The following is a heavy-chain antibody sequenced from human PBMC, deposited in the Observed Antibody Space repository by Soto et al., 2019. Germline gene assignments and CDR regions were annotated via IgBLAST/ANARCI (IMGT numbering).Heavy chain of an antibody. D-gene: IGHD2-2*02. CDR2: ISGSGGST. CDR3: AKRDCSSTNCYKTFDY. J-gene: IGHJ4*02. Sequence: GGSLRLSCAASGFTFSSYGMSWVRQAPGKGLEWVSVISGSGGSTYYADSVKGRFTISRDNSKNTLYLHMNSLRAEDTAVYYCAKRDCSSTNCYKTFDYWGQGTLVTVSS. CDR1: GFTFSSYG. V-gene: IGHV3-23*01.